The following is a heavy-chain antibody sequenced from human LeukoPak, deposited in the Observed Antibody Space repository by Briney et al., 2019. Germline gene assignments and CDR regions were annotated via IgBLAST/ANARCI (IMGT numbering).Heavy chain of an antibody. CDR1: GFRFSTYA. D-gene: IGHD6-25*01. Sequence: PGGSLRLSCAASGFRFSTYAMSWVRQAPGKGLEWISGISGSTGSTYYADSVKGRSTISRDNSKNTLYLQMNTLRAEDTAVYYCAKSDPLMTAAGIFDYWGQGTLVTVSS. CDR2: ISGSTGST. V-gene: IGHV3-23*01. CDR3: AKSDPLMTAAGIFDY. J-gene: IGHJ4*02.